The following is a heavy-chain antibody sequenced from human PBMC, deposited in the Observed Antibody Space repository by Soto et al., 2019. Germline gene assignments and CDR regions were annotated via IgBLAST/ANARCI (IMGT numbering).Heavy chain of an antibody. CDR1: GFVFEMYW. V-gene: IGHV3-74*01. D-gene: IGHD3-10*01. Sequence: VGSLRLSCAASGFVFEMYWMHWVRQTPGKGPEWVSRISDDGARTDYADSVKGRFTISRDNAKNSLYLQMNSLRADDTAVYYCTRGPRPSSVGTGAFWGPGALVTVS. CDR2: ISDDGART. CDR3: TRGPRPSSVGTGAF. J-gene: IGHJ4*02.